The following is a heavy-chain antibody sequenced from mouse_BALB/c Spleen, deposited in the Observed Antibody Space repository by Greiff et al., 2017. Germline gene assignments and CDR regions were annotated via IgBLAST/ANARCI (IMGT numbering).Heavy chain of an antibody. CDR1: GFSLTSYG. CDR2: IWSDGST. D-gene: IGHD1-1*01. V-gene: IGHV2-6-2*01. J-gene: IGHJ4*01. Sequence: VKLMESGPDLVAPSQSLSITCTVSGFSLTSYGVHWVRQPPGKGLEWLVVIWSDGSTTYNSALKSRLSISKDNSKSQVFLQMNSLQTDDTAMYYCARYGSSYGAMDYWGQGTSVTVSS. CDR3: ARYGSSYGAMDY.